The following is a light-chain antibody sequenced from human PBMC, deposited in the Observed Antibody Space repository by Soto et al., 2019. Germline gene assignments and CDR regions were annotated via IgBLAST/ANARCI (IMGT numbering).Light chain of an antibody. V-gene: IGKV3-20*01. Sequence: EIVLTQSPRTLSLSPGESATLSCTASQSVRSNSLAWYQQIPGQAPRLLMFGASGRATGTPPRFSGRGSGTDFTLTISRLEPEDFAVYYCQQYGTSPLTFGGGTKVDI. CDR1: QSVRSNS. CDR3: QQYGTSPLT. J-gene: IGKJ4*01. CDR2: GAS.